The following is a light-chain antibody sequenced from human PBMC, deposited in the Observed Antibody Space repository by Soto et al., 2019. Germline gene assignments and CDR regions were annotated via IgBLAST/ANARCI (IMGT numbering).Light chain of an antibody. Sequence: DIVMTQSPDSLAVSLGERATINCKSSQSVFYSSNNKNYLAWYQQKAGQSPKLLIYWAFTRESGVPDRFSGSGSGTDFTLTISSLQAEDEAVSYCQHYYSVPPLTFGGGTKVEIK. V-gene: IGKV4-1*01. CDR2: WAF. J-gene: IGKJ4*01. CDR3: QHYYSVPPLT. CDR1: QSVFYSSNNKNY.